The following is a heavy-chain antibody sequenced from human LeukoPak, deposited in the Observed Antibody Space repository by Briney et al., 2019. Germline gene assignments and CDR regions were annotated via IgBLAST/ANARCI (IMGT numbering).Heavy chain of an antibody. J-gene: IGHJ4*02. CDR2: IYYSGST. V-gene: IGHV4-39*01. D-gene: IGHD6-19*01. Sequence: SETLSLPCTVSGGSISSSSYYWGWIRQPPGKGLERIGSIYYSGSTYYNPSLKSRVTISVDTSKNQFSLKLSSVTAADTAVYYCARLTVAGTRIDYWGQGTLVTVSS. CDR1: GGSISSSSYY. CDR3: ARLTVAGTRIDY.